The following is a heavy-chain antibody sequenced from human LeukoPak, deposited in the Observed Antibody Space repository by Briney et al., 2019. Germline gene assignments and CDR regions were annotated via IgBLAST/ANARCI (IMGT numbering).Heavy chain of an antibody. V-gene: IGHV4-34*01. Sequence: PSETLSLTCTVSGGSISGYYWSWIRQPPGKGLEWIGEINHSGSTNYNPSLKSRVTISVDTSKNQFSLKLSSVTAADTAVYYCARAGTIDYWGQGTLVTVSS. CDR3: ARAGTIDY. CDR2: INHSGST. J-gene: IGHJ4*02. CDR1: GGSISGYY.